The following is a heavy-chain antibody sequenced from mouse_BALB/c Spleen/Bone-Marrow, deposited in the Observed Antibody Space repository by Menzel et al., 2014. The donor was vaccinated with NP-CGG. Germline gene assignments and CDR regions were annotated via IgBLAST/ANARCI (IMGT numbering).Heavy chain of an antibody. D-gene: IGHD1-2*01. J-gene: IGHJ3*01. CDR3: AGITTALAY. CDR2: IWSGGST. CDR1: GFSLTSYG. V-gene: IGHV2-2*02. Sequence: VQLQQPGPGLVQPSQSLSITCTVSGFSLTSYGVHWVRQSPGKGLEWLGVIWSGGSTDYNAAFISRLSISKDNSKSQVFFKMNSLQANDTAIYYCAGITTALAYWGQGTLVTVSA.